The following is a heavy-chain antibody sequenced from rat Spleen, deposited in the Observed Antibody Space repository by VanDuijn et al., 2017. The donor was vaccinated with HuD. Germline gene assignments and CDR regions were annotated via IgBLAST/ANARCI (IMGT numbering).Heavy chain of an antibody. J-gene: IGHJ4*01. V-gene: IGHV5-31*01. CDR1: GFTFNNYW. Sequence: EVQLVESGGGLVQPGRSLKLSCVASGFTFNNYWMSWIRQAPGKGLEWVASITNTGGSIYYPDSVKGRFTISRDNAQNTLYLQMNSLRSEDTATYYCARREPRSYIYVMDAWGQGASVTVSS. CDR2: ITNTGGSI. CDR3: ARREPRSYIYVMDA. D-gene: IGHD1-2*01.